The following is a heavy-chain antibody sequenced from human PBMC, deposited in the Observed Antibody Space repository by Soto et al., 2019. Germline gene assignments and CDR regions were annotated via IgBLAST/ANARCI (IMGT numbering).Heavy chain of an antibody. CDR1: GYSFISHY. D-gene: IGHD4-17*01. V-gene: IGHV1-69*13. CDR3: ARDRPRENYGGNYYYDMDV. Sequence: ASVKVSCKAFGYSFISHYMHWVRQAPGQGLEWMGGIIPIFGTADYAQKFQGRVTITADESTSTAYMELSSLRSEDTAVYYCARDRPRENYGGNYYYDMDVWG. J-gene: IGHJ6*02. CDR2: IIPIFGTA.